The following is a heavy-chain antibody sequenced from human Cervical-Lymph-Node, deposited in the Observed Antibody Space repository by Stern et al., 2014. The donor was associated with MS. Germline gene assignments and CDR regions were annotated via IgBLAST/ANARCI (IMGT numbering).Heavy chain of an antibody. D-gene: IGHD3-22*01. Sequence: VQLVESGGGVVQPGRSLRLSCAASGFSFSSYGMHWVRQAPGKGLEWVAVISYDGSNPYYADSVKGRLTISRDNSKNTLYLQMDSLRAEDTGVYYCARDRGMIVVVTYSFENWGQGTLVTVSS. CDR1: GFSFSSYG. CDR2: ISYDGSNP. J-gene: IGHJ4*02. V-gene: IGHV3-30*03. CDR3: ARDRGMIVVVTYSFEN.